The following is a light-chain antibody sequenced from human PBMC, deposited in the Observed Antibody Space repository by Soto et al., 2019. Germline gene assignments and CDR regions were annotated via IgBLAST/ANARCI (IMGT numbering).Light chain of an antibody. V-gene: IGLV3-21*02. Sequence: SYELAQPPSVSVATGQTAKISCGGADIGSKSVHWYRQRPGQAPVLVVFDDFDRPSAIPERFSGSNSGNTATLTISRVEAGDEADYYCQVWDSGSDHYVFGTGTKLTVL. CDR1: DIGSKS. J-gene: IGLJ1*01. CDR2: DDF. CDR3: QVWDSGSDHYV.